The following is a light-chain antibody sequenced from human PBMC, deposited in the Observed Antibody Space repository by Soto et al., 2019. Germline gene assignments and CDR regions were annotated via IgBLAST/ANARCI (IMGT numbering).Light chain of an antibody. J-gene: IGKJ1*01. CDR2: AAS. Sequence: DIQMTQSLSSLSASLGDRVTITCRASQSISSYLNWYQQKPGKAPKLLIYAASSLQSGVPSRFSGSGSGTEFTLTISSLQPDDFATYYCQHYNSYSEAFGQGTKVDIK. CDR1: QSISSY. V-gene: IGKV1-39*01. CDR3: QHYNSYSEA.